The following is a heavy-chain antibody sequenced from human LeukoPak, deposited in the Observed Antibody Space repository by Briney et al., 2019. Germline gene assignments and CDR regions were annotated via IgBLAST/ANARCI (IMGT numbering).Heavy chain of an antibody. CDR1: GGSFSGYY. Sequence: PSETLSLTCAVYGGSFSGYYWSWIRQPPGKGLEWIGEINHSGSTNYNPSLKSRVTISVDTSKNQFSLKLRSVTAADTAVYYCARGGIAARLRYFQHWGQGTLVTVSS. J-gene: IGHJ1*01. V-gene: IGHV4-34*01. CDR3: ARGGIAARLRYFQH. CDR2: INHSGST. D-gene: IGHD6-6*01.